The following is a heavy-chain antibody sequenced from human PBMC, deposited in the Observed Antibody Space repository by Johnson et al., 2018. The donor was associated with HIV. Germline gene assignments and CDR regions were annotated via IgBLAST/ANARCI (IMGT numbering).Heavy chain of an antibody. CDR1: GFTFSSYG. V-gene: IGHV3-33*06. Sequence: QVQLVESGGGLVKPGGSLRLTCEASGFTFSSYGMHWVRQAPGKGLEWVAVIWYDGNNKYYADSVKGRFTISRDNSKNTLYLQMNSLRAEDTAVYYCAKGPNGQLDDAFDVWGQGTMVTVSS. D-gene: IGHD6-6*01. CDR2: IWYDGNNK. CDR3: AKGPNGQLDDAFDV. J-gene: IGHJ3*01.